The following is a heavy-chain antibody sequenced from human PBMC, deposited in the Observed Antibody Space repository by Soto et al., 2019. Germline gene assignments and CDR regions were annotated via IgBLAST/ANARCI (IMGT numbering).Heavy chain of an antibody. J-gene: IGHJ4*02. Sequence: GGSLRLSCVASGFNFDDSAMNWVRQVPGKGLEWVSGITWNSGHILYADSVKGRFTISRDNAKKSLYLELNSLRPEDTALYYCAKGRSSMIVVVMDYWGQGTPVTVSS. CDR3: AKGRSSMIVVVMDY. CDR1: GFNFDDSA. D-gene: IGHD3-22*01. CDR2: ITWNSGHI. V-gene: IGHV3-9*01.